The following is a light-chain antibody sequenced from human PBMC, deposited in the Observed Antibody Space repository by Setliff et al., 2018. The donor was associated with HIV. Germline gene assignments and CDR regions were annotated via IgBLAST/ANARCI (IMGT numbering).Light chain of an antibody. Sequence: QSALTQPPSASGSPGQSVTISCTGTSSDVGRYNFVSWYQQHPGKAPKLMIYGVSKRPSGVPDRFSGSKSDNTASLTVSGLQAEDEADYYCSSYAGNSNYVFGTGTKVTVL. CDR3: SSYAGNSNYV. CDR2: GVS. CDR1: SSDVGRYNF. V-gene: IGLV2-8*01. J-gene: IGLJ1*01.